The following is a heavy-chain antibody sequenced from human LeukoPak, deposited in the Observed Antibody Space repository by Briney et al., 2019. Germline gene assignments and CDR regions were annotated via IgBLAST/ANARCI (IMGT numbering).Heavy chain of an antibody. CDR3: ARYYDSSGYYDY. D-gene: IGHD3-22*01. CDR1: GFNFSSYS. J-gene: IGHJ4*02. Sequence: GGSLRLSCAASGFNFSSYSMNWVRQAPGKGLEWVSSISSSSSYIYYADSVKGRFTISRDNAKNSLYLQMNSLRAEDTAVYYCARYYDSSGYYDYWGQGTLVTVSS. V-gene: IGHV3-21*01. CDR2: ISSSSSYI.